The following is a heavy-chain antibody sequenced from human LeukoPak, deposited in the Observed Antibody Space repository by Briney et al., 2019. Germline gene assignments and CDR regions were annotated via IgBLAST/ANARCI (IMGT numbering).Heavy chain of an antibody. V-gene: IGHV3-23*01. CDR1: GFTFSSYG. CDR2: ISATGGTT. J-gene: IGHJ4*02. Sequence: GGSLRLSCAASGFTFSSYGMSWVRQALGKGLEWVSAISATGGTTYYADSVKGRFTISRDNSKNTLYLQMNSLRAEDTAVYYCARVRWGGLYYFDSWGQGTLVTVSS. CDR3: ARVRWGGLYYFDS. D-gene: IGHD3-16*01.